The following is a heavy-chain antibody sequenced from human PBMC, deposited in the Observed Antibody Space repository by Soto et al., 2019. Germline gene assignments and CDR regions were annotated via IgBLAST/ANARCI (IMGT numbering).Heavy chain of an antibody. J-gene: IGHJ4*02. V-gene: IGHV4-34*01. Sequence: SETRSLTCAVYGGSFSGYYWSWIRQPPGKGLEWIGEINHSGSTNYNPSLKSRVTISVDTSKNQFSLKLSSVTAADTAVYYCARSLQGRRITMVRGVIINYWGQGTLVTVSS. CDR1: GGSFSGYY. CDR3: ARSLQGRRITMVRGVIINY. CDR2: INHSGST. D-gene: IGHD3-10*01.